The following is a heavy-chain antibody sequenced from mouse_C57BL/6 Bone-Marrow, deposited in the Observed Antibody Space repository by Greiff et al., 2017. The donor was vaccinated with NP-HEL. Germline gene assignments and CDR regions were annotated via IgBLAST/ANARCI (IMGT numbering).Heavy chain of an antibody. V-gene: IGHV1-59*01. CDR1: GYTFTSYW. J-gene: IGHJ1*03. Sequence: QVHLQQPGAELVRPGTSVKLSCKASGYTFTSYWLHWVTQRPGQGLEWIGVIDPSDSYTNYIQKFKGKATLTVDTSSSTAYMQLSSLTYEDSAVYYCARGDPITTVVPYFDVWGTGTTVTVSS. CDR2: IDPSDSYT. D-gene: IGHD1-1*01. CDR3: ARGDPITTVVPYFDV.